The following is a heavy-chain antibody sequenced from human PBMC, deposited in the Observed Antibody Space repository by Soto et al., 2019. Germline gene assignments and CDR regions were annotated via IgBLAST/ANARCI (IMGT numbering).Heavy chain of an antibody. CDR1: GGSISSSHF. D-gene: IGHD6-19*01. J-gene: IGHJ4*01. Sequence: QVLLQESGPGLVQPSGTLSLSCAVSGGSISSSHFWGWVRQPPGKGLEWVGDISHSGSINYNPSLNSRVTISIAKSQNQFYLKLNSVTPAATVVCYWARSFGWYHIGYSGHGTLVIVSS. CDR3: ARSFGWYHIGY. CDR2: ISHSGSI. V-gene: IGHV4-4*02.